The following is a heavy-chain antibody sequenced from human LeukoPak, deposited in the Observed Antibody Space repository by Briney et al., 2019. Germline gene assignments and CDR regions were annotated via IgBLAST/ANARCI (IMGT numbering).Heavy chain of an antibody. D-gene: IGHD1-26*01. V-gene: IGHV3-64*01. CDR3: ARGVRGTYYFDD. Sequence: GGSLRLSCAASGFTFSSYAMHWVRQAPGKGLEYVSAISSNGGSTSYANSVKGRFTISRDKAKNSLYLHMNSLRAEDTAAYYCARGVRGTYYFDDWGQGTLVTVSS. CDR2: ISSNGGST. J-gene: IGHJ4*02. CDR1: GFTFSSYA.